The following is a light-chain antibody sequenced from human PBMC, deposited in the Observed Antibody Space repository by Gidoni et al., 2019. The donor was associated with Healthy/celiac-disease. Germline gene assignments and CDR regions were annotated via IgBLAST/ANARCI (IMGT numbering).Light chain of an antibody. V-gene: IGLV3-1*01. Sequence: SYELTQPPSVSVSPGQTASITCYGDKLGDKYACWYQQKPGQSPVLVIYQDSKQPSVFPERFSGSNSWNTATLSISGTQAMDEADYYCQAWDSSTVVFGGGTKLTVL. J-gene: IGLJ2*01. CDR2: QDS. CDR1: KLGDKY. CDR3: QAWDSSTVV.